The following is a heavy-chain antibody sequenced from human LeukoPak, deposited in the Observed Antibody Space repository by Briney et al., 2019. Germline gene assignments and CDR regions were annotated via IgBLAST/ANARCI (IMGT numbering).Heavy chain of an antibody. Sequence: PGGSLRLSCAASGFTVSSKYMNWVRQAPGKGLEWVSLIYSGGSTYYADSVKGRFTISRANSNNTLYLQMNSLRAEDTAVYYCASQANYDFWSAIDYWGQGTLVTVSS. CDR2: IYSGGST. CDR3: ASQANYDFWSAIDY. CDR1: GFTVSSKY. D-gene: IGHD3-3*01. V-gene: IGHV3-53*01. J-gene: IGHJ4*02.